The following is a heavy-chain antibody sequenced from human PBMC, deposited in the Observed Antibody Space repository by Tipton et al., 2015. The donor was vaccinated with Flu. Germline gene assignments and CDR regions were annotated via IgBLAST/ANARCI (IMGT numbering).Heavy chain of an antibody. J-gene: IGHJ5*02. CDR3: AKDHPFAYYDYVWGSYRYTGWFDP. V-gene: IGHV3-23*01. D-gene: IGHD3-16*02. CDR2: ISGSGGST. CDR1: GFTFSSYA. Sequence: SLRLSCAASGFTFSSYAMGWVRQAPGKGLEWVSAISGSGGSTYYADSVKGRFTISRDNSKNTLYLQMNSLRAEDTAVYYCAKDHPFAYYDYVWGSYRYTGWFDPWGQGTLVTVSS.